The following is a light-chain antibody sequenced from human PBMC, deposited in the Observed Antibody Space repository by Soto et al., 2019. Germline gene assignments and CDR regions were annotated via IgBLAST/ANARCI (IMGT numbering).Light chain of an antibody. CDR1: QSVTSN. CDR2: GAS. Sequence: ETVMTQSPATLSVSPGERATLSCRASQSVTSNLAWYRQKPGQAPRLLIYGASTRATGIPARFSGSGSGTEFTLTICSLQSEDFAVYYCQQYNNWPLTFGGGTKVDIK. CDR3: QQYNNWPLT. V-gene: IGKV3-15*01. J-gene: IGKJ4*01.